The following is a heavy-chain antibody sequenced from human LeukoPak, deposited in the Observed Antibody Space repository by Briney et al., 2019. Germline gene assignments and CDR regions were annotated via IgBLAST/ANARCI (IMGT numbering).Heavy chain of an antibody. CDR3: AKDFGTGRRFFDC. D-gene: IGHD3-3*01. CDR2: ISGSSSGM. V-gene: IGHV3-48*02. CDR1: GFTFNTYS. Sequence: PGGSLRLSCAASGFTFNTYSMNWVRQAPGKGLEWVSYISGSSSGMYYADSVKGRFTISRDNAKNSLYLQMNSLRDEDTAVYYCAKDFGTGRRFFDCWGQGTLVTVSS. J-gene: IGHJ4*02.